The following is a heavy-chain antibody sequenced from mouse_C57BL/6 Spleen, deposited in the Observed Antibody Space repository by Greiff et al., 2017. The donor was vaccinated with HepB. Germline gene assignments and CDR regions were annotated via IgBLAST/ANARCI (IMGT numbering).Heavy chain of an antibody. J-gene: IGHJ2*01. Sequence: QVQLQPGAELVKPGASVKLSCKASGYTFTSYWMHWVKQRPGQGLEWIGMIHPNSGSTNYNEKFKSKATLTVDKSSSTAYMQLSSLTSEDSAVYYCAELTTVVATDYWGQGTTLTVSS. CDR2: IHPNSGST. CDR3: AELTTVVATDY. D-gene: IGHD1-1*01. V-gene: IGHV1-64*01. CDR1: GYTFTSYW.